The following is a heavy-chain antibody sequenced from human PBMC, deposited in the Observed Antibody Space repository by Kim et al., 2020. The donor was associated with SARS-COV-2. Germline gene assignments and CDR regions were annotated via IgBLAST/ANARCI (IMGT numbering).Heavy chain of an antibody. D-gene: IGHD3-10*01. CDR3: ARGGNYGTGNNIR. Sequence: GGSLRLSCAASGFTFSDYYMSWIRQALGKGLEWVSYISSSGSTKNYGDSVKGRFTISRDNAKNSLYLQMNSLRAEDKAIYYCARGGNYGTGNNIRWGQGTLVTVSS. J-gene: IGHJ4*02. CDR1: GFTFSDYY. V-gene: IGHV3-11*01. CDR2: ISSSGSTK.